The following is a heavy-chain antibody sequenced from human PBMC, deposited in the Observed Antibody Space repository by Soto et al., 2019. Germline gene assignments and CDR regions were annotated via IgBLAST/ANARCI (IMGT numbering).Heavy chain of an antibody. Sequence: SQTLSLTCTVSGGSISSYYWSWIRQPPGKGLEWIGYIYYSGSTNYNPSLKSRVTISVDTSKNQFSLKLSSVTAADTAVYYCARHINWNIDYWGQGTLVTVSS. CDR2: IYYSGST. V-gene: IGHV4-59*08. CDR3: ARHINWNIDY. CDR1: GGSISSYY. J-gene: IGHJ4*02. D-gene: IGHD1-20*01.